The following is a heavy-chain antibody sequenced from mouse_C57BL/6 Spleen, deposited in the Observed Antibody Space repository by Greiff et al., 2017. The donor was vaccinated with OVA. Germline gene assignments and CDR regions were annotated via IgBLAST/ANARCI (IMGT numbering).Heavy chain of an antibody. Sequence: QVHVKQPGAELVKPGASVKMSCKASGYTFTSYWITWVKQRPGQGLEWIGDIYPGSGSTNYNEKFKSKATLTVDTSSSTAYMQLSSLTSEDSAVYYCARGITTVVRYFDVWGTGTTVTVSS. V-gene: IGHV1-55*01. CDR2: IYPGSGST. D-gene: IGHD1-1*01. CDR1: GYTFTSYW. CDR3: ARGITTVVRYFDV. J-gene: IGHJ1*03.